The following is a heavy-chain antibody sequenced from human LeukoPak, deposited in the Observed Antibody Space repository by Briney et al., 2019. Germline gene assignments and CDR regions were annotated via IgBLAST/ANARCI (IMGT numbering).Heavy chain of an antibody. CDR1: GYMFTDYY. D-gene: IGHD1-26*01. CDR3: ATPLKGVGGRDY. V-gene: IGHV1-2*02. J-gene: IGHJ4*02. Sequence: GASVKVSCKASGYMFTDYYIHWVRRAPGQGLEWVGWMNPNNGDTNYSQDFQGRVTMTRDTSISTAYMELSSLISDDTAVYYCATPLKGVGGRDYWGQGTLVTVSS. CDR2: MNPNNGDT.